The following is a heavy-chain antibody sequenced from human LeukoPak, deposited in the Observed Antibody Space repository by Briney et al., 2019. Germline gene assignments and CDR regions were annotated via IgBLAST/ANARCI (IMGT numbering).Heavy chain of an antibody. J-gene: IGHJ3*02. Sequence: GGSLRLSCAASGFTVSSNYMSWVRQAPGKGLEWVSVIYSGGSTYYADAVKGRFTISRDNSKNTLYLQMNSLRSEDTAVYYCARDVDSSGDSYAFDIWGQGTMVTVSS. V-gene: IGHV3-66*01. CDR3: ARDVDSSGDSYAFDI. CDR1: GFTVSSNY. D-gene: IGHD3-22*01. CDR2: IYSGGST.